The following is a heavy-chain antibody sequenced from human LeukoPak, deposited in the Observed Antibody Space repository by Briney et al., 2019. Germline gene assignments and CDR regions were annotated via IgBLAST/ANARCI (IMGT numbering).Heavy chain of an antibody. J-gene: IGHJ6*03. V-gene: IGHV1-69*13. CDR2: IIPIFGTA. CDR3: ARNIVVVPAAEPILNMDV. Sequence: ASVKVSCKASGGTFSSYAISWVRQAPGEGLEWMGGIIPIFGTANYAQKFQGRVTITADESTSTAYMELSSLRSEDTAVYYCARNIVVVPAAEPILNMDVWGKGTTVTVSS. CDR1: GGTFSSYA. D-gene: IGHD2-2*01.